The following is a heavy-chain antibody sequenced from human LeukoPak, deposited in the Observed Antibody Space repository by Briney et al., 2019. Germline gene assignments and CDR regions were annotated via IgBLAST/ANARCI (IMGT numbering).Heavy chain of an antibody. Sequence: GGSLRLSCAASGFTFSSYSMNWVRQAPGKGLEWVSSISSSSSYIYYADSVKGRFTISRDNAKNSLYLQMNSLRAEDTAVYYCARGRDTGYYTLYYYYGMDVWGQGTTVTVSS. V-gene: IGHV3-21*01. CDR1: GFTFSSYS. CDR3: ARGRDTGYYTLYYYYGMDV. J-gene: IGHJ6*02. CDR2: ISSSSSYI. D-gene: IGHD3/OR15-3a*01.